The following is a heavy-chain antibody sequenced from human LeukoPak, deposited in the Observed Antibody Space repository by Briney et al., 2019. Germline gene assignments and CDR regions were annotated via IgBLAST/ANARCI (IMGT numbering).Heavy chain of an antibody. J-gene: IGHJ4*02. V-gene: IGHV3-43*02. Sequence: GGSLRLSCATSGFSFADYPMNWVRQAPGKGLEWISNIRTTAEGAKYAYYADSVKGRFTISRDNGKNSLYLQMNSLRTEDTALYYCAKDLYSSSWYMERHFDYWGQGTLVTVSS. CDR3: AKDLYSSSWYMERHFDY. CDR1: GFSFADYP. D-gene: IGHD6-13*01. CDR2: TTAEGAKYA.